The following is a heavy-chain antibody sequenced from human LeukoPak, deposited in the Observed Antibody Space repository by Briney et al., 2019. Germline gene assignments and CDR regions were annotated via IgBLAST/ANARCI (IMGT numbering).Heavy chain of an antibody. Sequence: SETLSPTCALYGGSFSGYYWSCIREPPGKGLEWIWEINHSGSTKYNPSLKSRVTISVETSKNQFSLKLSSVTAADTAVYYCARGLNWNDYYYYMDVWGKGTTVTVSS. V-gene: IGHV4-34*01. J-gene: IGHJ6*03. CDR1: GGSFSGYY. D-gene: IGHD1-1*01. CDR3: ARGLNWNDYYYYMDV. CDR2: INHSGST.